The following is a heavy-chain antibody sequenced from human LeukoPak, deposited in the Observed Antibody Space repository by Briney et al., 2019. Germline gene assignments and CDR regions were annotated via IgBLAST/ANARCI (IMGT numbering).Heavy chain of an antibody. V-gene: IGHV3-64*02. CDR3: ARNGCPKGVCLDS. Sequence: GGSLRLSRAASGFSLRNYGMHWVRQAPGKGLEYVSAISSEGIGGKTYFAVSVKGRFNISRDNSKNTLHIQVASLTIGDMAVYYCARNGCPKGVCLDSWGHGTLVSVSS. D-gene: IGHD2-8*01. CDR2: ISSEGIGGKT. J-gene: IGHJ5*01. CDR1: GFSLRNYG.